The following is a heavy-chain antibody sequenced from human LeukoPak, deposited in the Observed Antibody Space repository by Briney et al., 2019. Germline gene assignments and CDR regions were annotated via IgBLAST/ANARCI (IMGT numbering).Heavy chain of an antibody. J-gene: IGHJ1*01. CDR3: ARDGGWDSSPEYFQH. CDR2: IYTSGST. V-gene: IGHV4-61*02. Sequence: SETLSLTCTVSGGSISSGGYYWSWIRQPAGKGLEWIGRIYTSGSTNYNPSLKSRVTMSVDTSKNQFSLKLSSVTAADTAVYYCARDGGWDSSPEYFQHWGQGTLVTVSS. D-gene: IGHD6-13*01. CDR1: GGSISSGGYY.